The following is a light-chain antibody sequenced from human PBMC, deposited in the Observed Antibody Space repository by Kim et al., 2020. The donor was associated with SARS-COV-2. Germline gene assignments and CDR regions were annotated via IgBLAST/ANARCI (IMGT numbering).Light chain of an antibody. J-gene: IGLJ2*01. CDR2: GNI. V-gene: IGLV3-19*01. Sequence: SSELTQDPVASVDFGQTHSINCQGDSLSTYYTIKYQPKPGHSPVLVIYGNINRPSRIPGRFSSSSSYYTSSWAITVAQALDDADYYCKFRHTIGSHLAFG. CDR3: KFRHTIGSHLA. CDR1: SLSTYY.